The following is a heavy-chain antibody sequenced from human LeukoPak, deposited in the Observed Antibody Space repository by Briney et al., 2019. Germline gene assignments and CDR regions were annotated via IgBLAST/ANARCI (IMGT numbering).Heavy chain of an antibody. CDR2: ISAHNGNT. J-gene: IGHJ6*03. D-gene: IGHD2-2*01. V-gene: IGHV1-18*01. Sequence: ASVKVSCKVSGYSLTQISLHWVRQAPGKGLEWMGWISAHNGNTNYAQKLQGRVTMTTDTSTSTAYMELRSLRSDDTAVYYCARGSSTYCSSTSCYPYYYYMDVWGKGTTVTVSS. CDR3: ARGSSTYCSSTSCYPYYYYMDV. CDR1: GYSLTQIS.